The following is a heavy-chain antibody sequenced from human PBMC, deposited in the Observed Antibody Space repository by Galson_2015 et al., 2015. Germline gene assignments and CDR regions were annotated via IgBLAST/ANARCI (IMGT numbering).Heavy chain of an antibody. J-gene: IGHJ3*02. V-gene: IGHV4-4*02. D-gene: IGHD2-21*02. CDR3: ARDGSTAFGEGIHYRMYAFEI. CDR1: GGPVATPHW. CDR2: IFHRGAT. Sequence: ETLSLTCDVSGGPVATPHWWRWVRHIPGKGLQWIGEIFHRGATNYSPSLKNRVVMSLDTTANHFSLTLKSVTAADTATYYCARDGSTAFGEGIHYRMYAFEIWGRGTVVTVSS.